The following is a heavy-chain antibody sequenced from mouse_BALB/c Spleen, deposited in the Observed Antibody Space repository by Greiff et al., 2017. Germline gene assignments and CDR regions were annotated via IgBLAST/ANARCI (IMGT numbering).Heavy chain of an antibody. Sequence: DVKLQESGPGLVKPSQSLSLTCTVTGYSITSDYAWNWIRQFPGNKLEWMGYISYSGSTSYNPSLKSRISITRDTSKNQFFLQLNSVTTEDTATYYCARDAYGNYVNWGQGTTLTVSS. D-gene: IGHD2-1*01. CDR1: GYSITSDYA. V-gene: IGHV3-2*02. J-gene: IGHJ2*01. CDR2: ISYSGST. CDR3: ARDAYGNYVN.